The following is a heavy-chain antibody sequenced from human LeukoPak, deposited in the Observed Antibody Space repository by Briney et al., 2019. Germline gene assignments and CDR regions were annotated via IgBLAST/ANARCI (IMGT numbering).Heavy chain of an antibody. D-gene: IGHD3-3*01. CDR2: IYTSGST. CDR3: AREVPYYDFWSGYYSFDY. Sequence: PSETLSLTCTVSGGSISSYYWSWIRQPAGEGLEWIGRIYTSGSTNYNPSLKSRVTMSVDTSKNLFSLKLSTVTAADTAVYYCAREVPYYDFWSGYYSFDYWGQGTLVTVSS. CDR1: GGSISSYY. V-gene: IGHV4-4*07. J-gene: IGHJ4*02.